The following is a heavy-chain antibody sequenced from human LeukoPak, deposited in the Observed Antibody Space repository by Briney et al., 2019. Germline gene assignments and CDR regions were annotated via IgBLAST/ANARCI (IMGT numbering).Heavy chain of an antibody. CDR1: GFTFSSFA. CDR3: ARDPPVLRYFDWLPQRDAFDV. J-gene: IGHJ3*01. V-gene: IGHV3-23*01. CDR2: IGTSSANT. Sequence: GGSLRLSCAASGFTFSSFALSWLRQAPGKGLEWVSAIGTSSANTYYADSVKGRFTISRDNSQNTLYLQINNLRAEDTAVYYCARDPPVLRYFDWLPQRDAFDVWGQGTMVTVSS. D-gene: IGHD3-9*01.